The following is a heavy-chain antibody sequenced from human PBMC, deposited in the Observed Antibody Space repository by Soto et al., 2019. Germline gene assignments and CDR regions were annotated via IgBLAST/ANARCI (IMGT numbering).Heavy chain of an antibody. CDR2: TYYRSKWYN. J-gene: IGHJ4*02. Sequence: QVQLQQSGPGLVKPSQTLSLTCAISGESVSSNSAAWNWIRQSPSRGLEWLGRTYYRSKWYNDYALSVRSRITINPDTSKNQLSLHLNSVTPEDTAVYYCATLAPYSYGATALDFWSQGTLVTVSS. V-gene: IGHV6-1*01. CDR1: GESVSSNSAA. CDR3: ATLAPYSYGATALDF. D-gene: IGHD5-18*01.